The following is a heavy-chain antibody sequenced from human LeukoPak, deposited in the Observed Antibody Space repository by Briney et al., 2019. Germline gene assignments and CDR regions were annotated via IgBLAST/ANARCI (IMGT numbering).Heavy chain of an antibody. CDR1: GFTFSSYW. Sequence: GGSLRLSCAASGFTFSSYWMSWVRQAPGKGLEWVAHIKQDGSEKQYMDSVRGRFTISRDNTKNSMYLQMDSLRDEDTAVYYCARAGRSFYGGSSDYWGQGTLVTVSS. CDR3: ARAGRSFYGGSSDY. CDR2: IKQDGSEK. V-gene: IGHV3-7*01. D-gene: IGHD4-23*01. J-gene: IGHJ4*02.